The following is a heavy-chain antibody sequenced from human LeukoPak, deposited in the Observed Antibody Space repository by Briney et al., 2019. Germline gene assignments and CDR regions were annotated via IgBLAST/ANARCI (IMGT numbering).Heavy chain of an antibody. CDR1: GFTFTSSA. J-gene: IGHJ6*02. CDR3: AATLLAGYYYGSGTYYGLDV. V-gene: IGHV1-58*02. D-gene: IGHD3-10*01. CDR2: IVVGSGNT. Sequence: SVKVSCKASGFTFTSSAMQWVRQARGQRLEWIGWIVVGSGNTNYAQKFQERVTITRDMSTSTAYMEPSSLRSEDTAVYYCAATLLAGYYYGSGTYYGLDVWGQGTTVTVSS.